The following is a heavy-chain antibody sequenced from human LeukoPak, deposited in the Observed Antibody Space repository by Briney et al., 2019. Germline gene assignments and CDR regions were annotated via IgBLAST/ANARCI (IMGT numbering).Heavy chain of an antibody. Sequence: GGSLRLSCAASGFTFSSYSMNWVRQAPGKGLEWVSSISSSSYYIYYADSVKGRFTISRDNAKNSLYLQLNSLRAEDTAVYYCARDKCTSTSCYGPNYLDYWGQGTLVTVSS. V-gene: IGHV3-21*01. D-gene: IGHD2-2*01. CDR2: ISSSSYYI. CDR3: ARDKCTSTSCYGPNYLDY. J-gene: IGHJ4*02. CDR1: GFTFSSYS.